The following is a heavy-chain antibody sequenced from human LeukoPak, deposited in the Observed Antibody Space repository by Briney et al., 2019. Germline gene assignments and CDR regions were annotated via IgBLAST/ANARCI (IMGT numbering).Heavy chain of an antibody. CDR1: GGTFATSG. CDR3: AKTGPYYFDI. Sequence: QPGGSLRLSCELSGGTFATSGMTWVRQAPGKGLECVAAIGTSSSFRLYTDSVKGRFTISRDNSRNTVYLQMHSLRADDTAVYYCAKTGPYYFDIWGQGTLVTVSS. V-gene: IGHV3-23*01. J-gene: IGHJ4*02. CDR2: IGTSSSFR. D-gene: IGHD3-10*01.